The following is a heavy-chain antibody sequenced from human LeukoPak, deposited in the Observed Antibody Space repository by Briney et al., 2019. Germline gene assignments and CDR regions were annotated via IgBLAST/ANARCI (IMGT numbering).Heavy chain of an antibody. V-gene: IGHV4-34*01. CDR2: INHSGST. Sequence: SETVSLTCAVYGGSFSGYYWSWIRQPPGKGLEWIGEINHSGSTNYNPSLKSRVTISVDTSKNQFSLKLSSVTAADTAVYYCARVHGSGGQDYWGQGTLVTVSS. CDR3: ARVHGSGGQDY. CDR1: GGSFSGYY. J-gene: IGHJ4*02. D-gene: IGHD3-16*01.